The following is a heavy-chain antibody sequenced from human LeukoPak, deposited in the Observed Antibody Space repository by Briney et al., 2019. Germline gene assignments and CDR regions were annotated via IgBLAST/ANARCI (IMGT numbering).Heavy chain of an antibody. Sequence: GGSLRLSCAASGFTFDDYAMHWVRQAPGKGLEWVSGISWNSGSIGYADSVKGRFTISRDNSKNTLYLQMNSLRAEDTAVYYCAKDVWSYSSGRNWFDPWGQGTLVTVSS. V-gene: IGHV3-9*01. CDR2: ISWNSGSI. J-gene: IGHJ5*02. CDR3: AKDVWSYSSGRNWFDP. CDR1: GFTFDDYA. D-gene: IGHD6-19*01.